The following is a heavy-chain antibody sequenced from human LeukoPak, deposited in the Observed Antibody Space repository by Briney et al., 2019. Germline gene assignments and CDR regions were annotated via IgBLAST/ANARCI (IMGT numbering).Heavy chain of an antibody. D-gene: IGHD3-10*01. CDR3: AKGPYYGSVGGYFDY. J-gene: IGHJ4*02. CDR1: GFIVSSNY. Sequence: GGSLRLSCAASGFIVSSNYMSWVRQAPGKRLEWISVIYTGGSTYYADSVKGRFTISRDNSKNTLYLQMNSLRAEDTALYYCAKGPYYGSVGGYFDYWGQGTLVTVSS. V-gene: IGHV3-53*05. CDR2: IYTGGST.